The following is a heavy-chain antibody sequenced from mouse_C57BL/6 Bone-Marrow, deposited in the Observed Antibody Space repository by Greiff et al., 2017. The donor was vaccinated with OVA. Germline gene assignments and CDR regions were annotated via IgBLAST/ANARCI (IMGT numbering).Heavy chain of an antibody. Sequence: QVQLQQPGAELVKPGASVKLSCKASGYTFTSYWMHWVKQRPGQGLEWIGMIHPNSGSTNYNEKFKSKATLTVDKSSSTAYMQLSSLTSDDSAVYYCAMSGTRAWFAYWGQGTLVTVSA. J-gene: IGHJ3*01. D-gene: IGHD4-1*01. CDR2: IHPNSGST. CDR1: GYTFTSYW. CDR3: AMSGTRAWFAY. V-gene: IGHV1-64*01.